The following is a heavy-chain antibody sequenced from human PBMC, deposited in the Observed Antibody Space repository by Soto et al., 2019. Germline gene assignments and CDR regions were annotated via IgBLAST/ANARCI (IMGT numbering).Heavy chain of an antibody. Sequence: QVQLQESGPGLVKPSGTLSLTCAVSGGSISSSNWWSWVRQSPGKGLEWIGEIHHSGSTNYNPSLKSRVTISVDKSKNQFFLKLSSVTAADTAVYYCASTYYYDSSGYYSLGDWGQGTPVTVSS. D-gene: IGHD3-22*01. J-gene: IGHJ4*02. CDR3: ASTYYYDSSGYYSLGD. CDR2: IHHSGST. CDR1: GGSISSSNW. V-gene: IGHV4-4*02.